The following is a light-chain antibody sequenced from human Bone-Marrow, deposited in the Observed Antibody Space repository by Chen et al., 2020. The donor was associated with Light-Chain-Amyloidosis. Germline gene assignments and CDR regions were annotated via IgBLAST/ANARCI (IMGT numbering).Light chain of an antibody. CDR2: GAA. CDR3: QQYGASPWT. CDR1: QSVSSSD. V-gene: IGKV3-20*01. Sequence: EIVLTQSPGTLSLSPGESATLSCRTSQSVSSSDLAWYQQKPGQAPRLLIYGAANTATGIADRFSGSGSGTDFTLTISRLEAEDSAVYYCQQYGASPWTFGQGTKVKIK. J-gene: IGKJ1*01.